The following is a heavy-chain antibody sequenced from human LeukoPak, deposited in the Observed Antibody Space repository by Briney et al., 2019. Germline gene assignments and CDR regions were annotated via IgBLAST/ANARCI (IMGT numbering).Heavy chain of an antibody. CDR3: ARATVTTYGWFDP. D-gene: IGHD4-11*01. V-gene: IGHV1-69*02. J-gene: IGHJ5*02. Sequence: ASVKVSCKASGGTFSSYTISWVRQAPGQGLEWMGRIIPIPGIANYARKFQGRVTITADKSTSTVYMELSSLRSEDTAVYYCARATVTTYGWFDPWGQGTLVTVS. CDR1: GGTFSSYT. CDR2: IIPIPGIA.